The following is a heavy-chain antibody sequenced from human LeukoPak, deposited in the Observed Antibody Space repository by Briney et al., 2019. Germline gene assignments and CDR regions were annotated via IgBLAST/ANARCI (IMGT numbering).Heavy chain of an antibody. V-gene: IGHV1-18*04. D-gene: IGHD6-13*01. CDR2: ISAYNGNT. Sequence: GASVKVSCKASGYTFTSYYMHWVRQAPGQGLEWMGWISAYNGNTNYAQKLQGRVTMTTDTSTSTAYMELRSLRSDDTAVYYCAALPGIAAAGSLDYWGQGTLVTVSS. CDR1: GYTFTSYY. CDR3: AALPGIAAAGSLDY. J-gene: IGHJ4*02.